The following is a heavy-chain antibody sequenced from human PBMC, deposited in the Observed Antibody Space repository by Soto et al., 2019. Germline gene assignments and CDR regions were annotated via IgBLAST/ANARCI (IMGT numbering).Heavy chain of an antibody. CDR2: IKQDGSEK. CDR3: ARELDSSSWYYNWFDP. V-gene: IGHV3-7*01. J-gene: IGHJ5*02. CDR1: GFTFSSYW. D-gene: IGHD6-13*01. Sequence: GGSLRLSCAASGFTFSSYWMSWVRQAPGKGLEWVANIKQDGSEKYYLDSVKGRFTISRDNAKNSLYLQMNSLRAEDTAVYYCARELDSSSWYYNWFDPWGQGTLVTVSS.